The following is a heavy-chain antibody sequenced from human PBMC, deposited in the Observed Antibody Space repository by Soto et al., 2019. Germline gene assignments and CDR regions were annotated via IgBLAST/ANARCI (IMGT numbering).Heavy chain of an antibody. Sequence: EVQLVESGGGLVLPGGSLRLSCVGSAFSLKTYWMAWVRQAPGKVLECVANIRQYGDETFYVDSVKGRFTISRDNANNSVYLQMDNLRAEDTGVYYCATGGSGTYYLGPLDYWGQGIMVIVSS. J-gene: IGHJ4*02. V-gene: IGHV3-7*01. CDR1: AFSLKTYW. CDR3: ATGGSGTYYLGPLDY. CDR2: IRQYGDET. D-gene: IGHD3-10*01.